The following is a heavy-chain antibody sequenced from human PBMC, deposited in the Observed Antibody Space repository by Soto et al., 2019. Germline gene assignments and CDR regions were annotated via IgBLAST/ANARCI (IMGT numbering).Heavy chain of an antibody. CDR3: ARQDYDILTGYFNWFDP. V-gene: IGHV5-51*01. CDR1: GYSFTSYW. Sequence: GESLKISCKGSGYSFTSYWIGWVRQMPGKGLEWMGIIYPGDSDTRYSPSFQGQVTISADKSINTAYLQWSSLKASDTAMYYCARQDYDILTGYFNWFDPWGQGTLVTVSS. J-gene: IGHJ5*02. CDR2: IYPGDSDT. D-gene: IGHD3-9*01.